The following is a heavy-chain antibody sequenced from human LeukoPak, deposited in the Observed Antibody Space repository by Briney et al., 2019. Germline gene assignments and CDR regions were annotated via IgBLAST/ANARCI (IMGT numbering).Heavy chain of an antibody. CDR3: ARHAQDPYYDFWSGRTSNWFDP. V-gene: IGHV4-34*01. CDR1: GGSFSGYY. D-gene: IGHD3-3*01. J-gene: IGHJ5*02. CDR2: INHSGST. Sequence: SETLSLTCAVYGGSFSGYYWSWIRQPPGKGLEWIGEINHSGSTNYNPSLKSRVTISEDTSKNQFSLKLSSVTAADTAVYYCARHAQDPYYDFWSGRTSNWFDPWGQGTLVTVSS.